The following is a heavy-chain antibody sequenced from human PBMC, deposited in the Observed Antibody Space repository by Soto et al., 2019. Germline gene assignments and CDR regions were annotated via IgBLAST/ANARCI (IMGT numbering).Heavy chain of an antibody. J-gene: IGHJ5*02. Sequence: QVQLVESGGGVVQPGRSLRLSCAASGFTFSSYGMHWVRQAPGKGLEWVAVISYDGSNKYYADSVKGRFTISRDNSKNTLYLRMNSLRAEDTAVYYCAKPVTTRGWFDPWGQGTLVTVSS. CDR1: GFTFSSYG. CDR3: AKPVTTRGWFDP. D-gene: IGHD4-17*01. V-gene: IGHV3-30*18. CDR2: ISYDGSNK.